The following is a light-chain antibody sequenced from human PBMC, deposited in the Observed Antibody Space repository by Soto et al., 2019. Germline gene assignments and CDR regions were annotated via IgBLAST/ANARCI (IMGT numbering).Light chain of an antibody. CDR3: AAWDDSLNVYV. CDR2: SNN. V-gene: IGLV1-44*01. J-gene: IGLJ1*01. Sequence: QSVLTQPPSASVTPGQRVTISCSGSSSNIGSNTVNWYQQLPGTAPKLLIYSNNQRPSGVPARFSGSKSGTSASLAISGLQSEDEADYYCAAWDDSLNVYVFGTGTKLTVL. CDR1: SSNIGSNT.